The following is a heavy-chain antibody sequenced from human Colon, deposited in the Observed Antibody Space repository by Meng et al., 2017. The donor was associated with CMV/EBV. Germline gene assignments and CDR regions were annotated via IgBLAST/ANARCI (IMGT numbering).Heavy chain of an antibody. V-gene: IGHV3-23*01. CDR1: GFTFSSYA. D-gene: IGHD1-7*01. Sequence: GESLKISCAASGFTFSSYAMSWVRQAPGKGLEWVSDISGSGGSTYYADSVKGRFTISRDNSKNTLYLQMNSLRAEDTAVYYCAKALTGTTRGNWFDPWGQGTLVTVSS. CDR3: AKALTGTTRGNWFDP. J-gene: IGHJ5*02. CDR2: ISGSGGST.